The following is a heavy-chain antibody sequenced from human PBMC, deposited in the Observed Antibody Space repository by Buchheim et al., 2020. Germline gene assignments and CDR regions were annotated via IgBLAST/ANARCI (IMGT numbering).Heavy chain of an antibody. J-gene: IGHJ6*02. D-gene: IGHD2-2*01. CDR2: ISYDGSNK. CDR1: GFTFSSYG. Sequence: QVQLVESGGGVVQPGRSLRLSCAASGFTFSSYGMHWVRQAPGKGLEWVAVISYDGSNKYYADSVKGRFTIYRDNSKNTPYLQMNSMRAEDTAVYYCAKELRDCSSTSCYHEYYYYYYGMDVWGQGTT. CDR3: AKELRDCSSTSCYHEYYYYYYGMDV. V-gene: IGHV3-30*18.